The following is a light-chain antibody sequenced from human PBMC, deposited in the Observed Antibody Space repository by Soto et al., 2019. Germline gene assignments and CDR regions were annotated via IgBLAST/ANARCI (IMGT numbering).Light chain of an antibody. CDR1: QSLLHSDGKTY. CDR3: QQYTDWPTT. V-gene: IGKV2D-29*01. Sequence: DIVMTQTPLSLSVTPGQPASISCKSSQSLLHSDGKTYLYWYLQKPGQPPQLLIYEVSNRFSGVPDRFSGSGSGTDFTLTVTSLQSEDFGIYYCQQYTDWPTTFGRGTKVDIK. J-gene: IGKJ1*01. CDR2: EVS.